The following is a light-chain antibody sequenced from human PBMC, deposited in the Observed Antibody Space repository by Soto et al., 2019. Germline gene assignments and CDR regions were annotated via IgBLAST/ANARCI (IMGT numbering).Light chain of an antibody. V-gene: IGLV2-14*01. J-gene: IGLJ1*01. CDR2: EIS. Sequence: QSVLTQPASVSGSPGQSIIISCTGTSSDIGVYNYVSWYQYHPGKAPKLMIYEISNRPSGVSSRFSGSKSGNTASLTISGLQAEDEAEYYCTSYTTTSFYVFGTGTKLTVL. CDR3: TSYTTTSFYV. CDR1: SSDIGVYNY.